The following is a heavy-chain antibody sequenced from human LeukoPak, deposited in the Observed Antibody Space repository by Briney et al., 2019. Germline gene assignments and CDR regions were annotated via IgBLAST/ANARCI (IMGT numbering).Heavy chain of an antibody. D-gene: IGHD3-22*01. Sequence: GGSLRLSCAASGFTFSSYEMSWVRQAPGKGLEWVSYIGSSGTTIYYADSVKGRFTISRDNAKNSLFLLMNSLRAEDTAVYYCARDCGFSSGSSTFDYWGQGTLVTVSS. CDR2: IGSSGTTI. J-gene: IGHJ4*02. CDR1: GFTFSSYE. V-gene: IGHV3-48*03. CDR3: ARDCGFSSGSSTFDY.